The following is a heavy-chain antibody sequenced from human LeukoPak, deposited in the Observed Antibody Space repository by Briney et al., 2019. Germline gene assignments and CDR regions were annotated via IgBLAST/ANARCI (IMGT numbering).Heavy chain of an antibody. CDR2: INSDGSST. CDR3: ARVEAVATEFDY. Sequence: PGGSLRLSCAASGFTFSNYWMHWVRQAPGEGLVWVSRINSDGSSTSYADSVRGRFTISRDNAKNTLYLQMNSLRAVDAAVYYCARVEAVATEFDYWGQGTLVTVSS. CDR1: GFTFSNYW. D-gene: IGHD6-19*01. J-gene: IGHJ4*02. V-gene: IGHV3-74*01.